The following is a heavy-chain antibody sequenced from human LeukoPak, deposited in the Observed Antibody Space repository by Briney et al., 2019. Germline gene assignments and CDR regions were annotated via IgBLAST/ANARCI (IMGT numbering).Heavy chain of an antibody. Sequence: SETLSLTCTVSGGSLSSGSYYWSWLRQPPGTGLEWIGYIYYSGSTNYNPSLKSRVTISVDTSKNQFSLKLSSVTAADTAVYYCARIPYSSGWYIWYFDLWGRGTLVTVSS. J-gene: IGHJ2*01. CDR2: IYYSGST. CDR3: ARIPYSSGWYIWYFDL. V-gene: IGHV4-61*01. D-gene: IGHD6-19*01. CDR1: GGSLSSGSYY.